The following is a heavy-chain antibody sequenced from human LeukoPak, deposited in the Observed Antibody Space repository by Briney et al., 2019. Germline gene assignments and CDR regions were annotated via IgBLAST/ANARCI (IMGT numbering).Heavy chain of an antibody. D-gene: IGHD2-2*01. CDR2: IYYSGST. V-gene: IGHV4-30-4*01. CDR3: ASEAIGYCSSTSCADYYYYGMDV. CDR1: GGSISSGDYY. J-gene: IGHJ6*02. Sequence: PSQTLSLTCTVSGGSISSGDYYWSWIRQPPGKGLEWIGYIYYSGSTYYNPSLKSRVTISVDTSKNQFSLKLSSVTAADTAVYYCASEAIGYCSSTSCADYYYYGMDVWGQGTTVTVSS.